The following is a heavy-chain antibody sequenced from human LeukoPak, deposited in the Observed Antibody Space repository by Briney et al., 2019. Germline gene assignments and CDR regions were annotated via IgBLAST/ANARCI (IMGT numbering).Heavy chain of an antibody. Sequence: PGGSLRLSCAASGFTFSDYYMSWIRQAPGKGLEWVSYISSSGSTIYYADSVKGRFTISRDNAKNSLYLQMNSLRAEDTAVYYCARVGWWELPSYYFDYWGQGTLVTVSS. V-gene: IGHV3-11*01. CDR1: GFTFSDYY. CDR3: ARVGWWELPSYYFDY. D-gene: IGHD1-26*01. CDR2: ISSSGSTI. J-gene: IGHJ4*02.